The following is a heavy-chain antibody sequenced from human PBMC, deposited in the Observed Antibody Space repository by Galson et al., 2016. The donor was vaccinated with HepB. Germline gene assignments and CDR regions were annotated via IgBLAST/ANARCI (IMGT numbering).Heavy chain of an antibody. D-gene: IGHD3-10*01. V-gene: IGHV3-48*04. Sequence: SLRLSCAASGFTFSSYSMNWVRQAPGKGLEWLSYISSSSRTIYYAASVKGRFTISRDNAKNSLYLQMNSLRAEDTAVYYCARDKSVFGAIDYWGQGTLVTVSS. CDR1: GFTFSSYS. J-gene: IGHJ4*02. CDR3: ARDKSVFGAIDY. CDR2: ISSSSRTI.